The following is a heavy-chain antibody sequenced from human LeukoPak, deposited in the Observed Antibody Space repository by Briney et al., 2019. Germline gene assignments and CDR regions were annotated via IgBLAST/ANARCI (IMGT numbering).Heavy chain of an antibody. Sequence: SGTLSLTCAVSGGSISSSNWWSWVRQPPGQGLEWIGEIYHSGSTNYNPSLKSRVTISVDKSKNQFSLKLSSVTAADTAVYYCAREGGYCSGGSCYAEGYFDYWGQGTLVTVSS. CDR3: AREGGYCSGGSCYAEGYFDY. CDR1: GGSISSSNW. CDR2: IYHSGST. J-gene: IGHJ4*02. V-gene: IGHV4-4*02. D-gene: IGHD2-15*01.